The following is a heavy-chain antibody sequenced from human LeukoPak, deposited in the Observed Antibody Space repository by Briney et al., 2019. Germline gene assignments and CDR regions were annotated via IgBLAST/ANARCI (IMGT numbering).Heavy chain of an antibody. CDR1: GASISSHY. CDR3: AKGMGGKYCTNGLCYYSWFDP. V-gene: IGHV4-59*11. CDR2: IYYSGSS. J-gene: IGHJ5*02. Sequence: SETLSLTCTVSGASISSHYWSWIRQPPGKGLEWIGYIYYSGSSNYNPSLKSRVTISLDTSKNQFSLKLSSVTAADTAVYYCAKGMGGKYCTNGLCYYSWFDPWGQGTLVTVSS. D-gene: IGHD2-8*01.